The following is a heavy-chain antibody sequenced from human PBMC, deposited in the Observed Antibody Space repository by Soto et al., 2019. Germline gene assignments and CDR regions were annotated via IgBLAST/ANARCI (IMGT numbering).Heavy chain of an antibody. CDR2: IIPIFGTA. J-gene: IGHJ5*02. D-gene: IGHD5-18*01. Sequence: QVQLVQSGAEVKKPGSSVKVSCKASGGTFSSYAISWVRQAPGQGLEWMGGIIPIFGTANYAQKFQGRVTITADEPTSTDYMELSSLRSEDTAMDYCIVGYRLTWFDPWGQGTLVTVSS. CDR3: IVGYRLTWFDP. V-gene: IGHV1-69*12. CDR1: GGTFSSYA.